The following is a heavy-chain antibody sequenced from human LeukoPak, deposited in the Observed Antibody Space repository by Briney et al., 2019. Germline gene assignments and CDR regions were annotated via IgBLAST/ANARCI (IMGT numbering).Heavy chain of an antibody. Sequence: ASETLSLTCTVSGGSISSSSYYWGWIRQPPGKGLEWIGSIYYSGSTYYNPSLKSRVTISVDTSKNQFSLKLSSVTAADTAVYYCARYLVRGSGRIFWFDPWGQGTLVTVS. CDR3: ARYLVRGSGRIFWFDP. J-gene: IGHJ5*02. D-gene: IGHD3-10*01. CDR1: GGSISSSSYY. CDR2: IYYSGST. V-gene: IGHV4-39*01.